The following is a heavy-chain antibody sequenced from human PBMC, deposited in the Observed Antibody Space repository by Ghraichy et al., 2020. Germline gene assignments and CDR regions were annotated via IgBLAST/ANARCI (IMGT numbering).Heavy chain of an antibody. V-gene: IGHV1-2*02. J-gene: IGHJ4*02. CDR3: AREGFRGNQLGIMSV. CDR2: INPNSGGT. D-gene: IGHD7-27*01. Sequence: ASVKVSCKASGYTFTGYYMHWVRQAPGQGLEWMGWINPNSGGTNYAQKFQGRVTMTRDTSISTAYMELSRLRSDDTAVYYCAREGFRGNQLGIMSVWGQGTLVTVSS. CDR1: GYTFTGYY.